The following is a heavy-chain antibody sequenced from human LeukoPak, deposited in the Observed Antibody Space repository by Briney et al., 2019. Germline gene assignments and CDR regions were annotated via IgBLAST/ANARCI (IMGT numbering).Heavy chain of an antibody. D-gene: IGHD3-3*01. CDR1: GYSISSSNW. Sequence: ASDTLSLTCAVSGYSISSSNWWGWIRQPPGKGPEWIGYIYYSGSTYYNPSLKSRVTMSVDTSKNQFSLKLSSVTAVDTAVYYCARYYDFWSGFDYWGQGTLVTVSS. CDR2: IYYSGST. CDR3: ARYYDFWSGFDY. V-gene: IGHV4-28*01. J-gene: IGHJ4*02.